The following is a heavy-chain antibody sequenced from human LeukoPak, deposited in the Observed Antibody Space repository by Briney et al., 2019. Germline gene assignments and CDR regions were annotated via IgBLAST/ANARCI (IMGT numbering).Heavy chain of an antibody. CDR1: GFTLSSYA. J-gene: IGHJ4*02. CDR3: AKMSRVYGDYEDY. D-gene: IGHD4-17*01. V-gene: IGHV3-23*01. CDR2: ISGSGGST. Sequence: GGSLRLSCAASGFTLSSYAMSWVRQAPGKGLEWVSAISGSGGSTYYADSVKGRFTISRDNSKNTLYLQMNSLRAEDTAVYYCAKMSRVYGDYEDYWGQGTLVTVSS.